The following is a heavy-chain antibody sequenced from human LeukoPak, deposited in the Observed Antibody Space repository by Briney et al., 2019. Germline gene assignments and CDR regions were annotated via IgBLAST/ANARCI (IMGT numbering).Heavy chain of an antibody. CDR1: GYTFTGYY. Sequence: ASVKVSCKASGYTFTGYYIHWVRQAPGQGLEWMGCINPNSGGTNYAQKFQGRVTMTRDTSISTAYIDLSRLRSDDTAVYYCARGSIVGATFDYFDYWGQGTLVTVSS. V-gene: IGHV1-2*02. CDR3: ARGSIVGATFDYFDY. J-gene: IGHJ4*02. CDR2: INPNSGGT. D-gene: IGHD1-26*01.